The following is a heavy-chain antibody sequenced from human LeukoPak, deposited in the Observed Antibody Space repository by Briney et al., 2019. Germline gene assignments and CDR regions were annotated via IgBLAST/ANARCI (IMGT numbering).Heavy chain of an antibody. Sequence: PGGSLRLSCAASGFTFSSYGMRWVRQAPGKGLQWVSAISGSGGTTYYADSVKGRFTISRDNSKNTLYLQMNSLRAEDTAVYYCAKGGGYSYADFDYWGQGTLVTVSS. J-gene: IGHJ4*02. V-gene: IGHV3-23*01. CDR2: ISGSGGTT. CDR1: GFTFSSYG. CDR3: AKGGGYSYADFDY. D-gene: IGHD5-18*01.